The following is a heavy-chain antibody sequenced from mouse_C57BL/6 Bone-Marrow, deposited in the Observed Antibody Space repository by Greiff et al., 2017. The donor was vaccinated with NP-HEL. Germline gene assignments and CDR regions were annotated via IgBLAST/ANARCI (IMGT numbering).Heavy chain of an antibody. J-gene: IGHJ4*01. V-gene: IGHV1-19*01. Sequence: EVQLHQSGPVLVKPGASVKLSCKASGYTFTDYYMNWVKQSHGKSLEWIGVINPYNGGTSYNQKFKGKATLTVDKSSSTAYMELNSLTSEDSAVYYCAREEVTSGMDYWGQGTSVTVSS. CDR3: AREEVTSGMDY. CDR1: GYTFTDYY. CDR2: INPYNGGT. D-gene: IGHD2-2*01.